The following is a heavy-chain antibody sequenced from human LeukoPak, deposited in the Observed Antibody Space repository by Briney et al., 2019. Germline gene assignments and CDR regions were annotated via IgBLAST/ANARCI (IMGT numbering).Heavy chain of an antibody. CDR3: ARGAVEMATIPRHFDY. V-gene: IGHV4-61*01. CDR2: IYYSGST. CDR1: GGSVSSGSYY. D-gene: IGHD5-24*01. Sequence: SETLSLTCTVSGGSVSSGSYYCSWIRQPPGKGLEWIGYIYYSGSTNYNPSLKSRVTISVDTSKNQFSLKLSSVTAADTAVYYCARGAVEMATIPRHFDYWGQGTLVTVSS. J-gene: IGHJ4*02.